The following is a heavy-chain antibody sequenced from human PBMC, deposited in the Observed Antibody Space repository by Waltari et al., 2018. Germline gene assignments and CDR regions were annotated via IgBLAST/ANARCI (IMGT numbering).Heavy chain of an antibody. V-gene: IGHV4-39*01. Sequence: QLQLQESGPGLVKPSEPLSLTCTVPGGPTSSSSYYWGWSRHPPGRGLEWIGSIYYSGRTYYNPSLKSRVTISVDTSKNQFSLKLSSVTAADTAVYYCASTFGGYCSSTSCEPPDYWGQGTLVTVSS. CDR2: IYYSGRT. J-gene: IGHJ4*02. CDR3: ASTFGGYCSSTSCEPPDY. D-gene: IGHD2-2*01. CDR1: GGPTSSSSYY.